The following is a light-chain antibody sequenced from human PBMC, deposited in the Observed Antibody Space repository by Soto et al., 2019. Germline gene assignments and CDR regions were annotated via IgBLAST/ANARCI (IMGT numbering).Light chain of an antibody. J-gene: IGKJ1*01. CDR3: QQYKSYNT. CDR2: DAS. V-gene: IGKV1-5*01. Sequence: DIPMTQSPSTLSASVGDRVTITCRASQTISSGLAWYQQKPGKAPKVLIYDASTLESGVPSRFSGSGSGTEFTLTISRLQADDLAYYCRQQYKSYNTFGQGTKVEIK. CDR1: QTISSG.